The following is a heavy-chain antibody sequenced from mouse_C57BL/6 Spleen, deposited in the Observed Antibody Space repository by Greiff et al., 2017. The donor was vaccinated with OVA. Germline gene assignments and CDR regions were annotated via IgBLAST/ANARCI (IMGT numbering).Heavy chain of an antibody. D-gene: IGHD1-1*02. J-gene: IGHJ4*01. V-gene: IGHV2-6*01. Sequence: QVQLKESGPGLVAPSQCLSITCTVSGFSLTSYGVDWVRQSPGKGLEWLGVIWGVGSTNYNSALKSRLSISKDNSKSQVCLKRNSLQTDDTAMYYCASRLSAYAMDYWGQGTSVTVSS. CDR1: GFSLTSYG. CDR2: IWGVGST. CDR3: ASRLSAYAMDY.